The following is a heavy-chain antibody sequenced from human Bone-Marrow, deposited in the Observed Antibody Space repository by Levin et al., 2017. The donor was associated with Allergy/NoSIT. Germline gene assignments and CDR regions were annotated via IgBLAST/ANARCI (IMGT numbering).Heavy chain of an antibody. CDR3: ARDRGGYSSGID. D-gene: IGHD6-19*01. CDR1: GFTFSSYS. CDR2: ISGSSSTI. V-gene: IGHV3-48*02. Sequence: GGSLRLSCAASGFTFSSYSMNWVRQAPGKGLEWVSYISGSSSTIYYADSVKGRFTISRDNAKNSLDLQMNSLRDEDTAVYYCARDRGGYSSGIDWGQGTLVTVSS. J-gene: IGHJ4*02.